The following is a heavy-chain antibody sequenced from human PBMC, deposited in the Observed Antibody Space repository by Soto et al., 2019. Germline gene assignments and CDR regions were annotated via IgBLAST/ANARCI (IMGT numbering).Heavy chain of an antibody. Sequence: PGGSLRLSCAASGFTFSSYSMNWVRQAPGKGLEWVSYISSSSSTIYYADSVKGRFTISRDNAKNSLYLQMNSLRAEDTAVYYCVRDHYDILTGYSGGMDVWGQGTTVTVS. J-gene: IGHJ6*02. D-gene: IGHD3-9*01. CDR1: GFTFSSYS. CDR2: ISSSSSTI. V-gene: IGHV3-48*01. CDR3: VRDHYDILTGYSGGMDV.